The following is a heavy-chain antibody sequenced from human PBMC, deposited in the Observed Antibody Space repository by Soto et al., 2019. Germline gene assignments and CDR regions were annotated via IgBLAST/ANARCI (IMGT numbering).Heavy chain of an antibody. CDR3: ARDTYDTTGYPLDY. V-gene: IGHV1-18*01. D-gene: IGHD3-22*01. CDR1: GDTFTNSA. CDR2: ISAYNGNT. Sequence: ASVKVSCKASGDTFTNSAFIWVRQAPGQGLEWMGWISAYNGNTDYEQKFQGRVTMTTDTSTSTAYMELRSLTSDDTAIYYCARDTYDTTGYPLDYWGQGTLVTVSS. J-gene: IGHJ4*02.